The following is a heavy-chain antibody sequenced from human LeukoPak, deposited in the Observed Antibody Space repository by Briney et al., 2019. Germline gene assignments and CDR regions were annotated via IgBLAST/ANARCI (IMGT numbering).Heavy chain of an antibody. D-gene: IGHD1-26*01. CDR2: INGAGSST. CDR1: GFTFSNHW. V-gene: IGHV3-74*01. Sequence: GGSLILSCVASGFTFSNHWIHWVRQAPGKGLVWVSRINGAGSSTYYADSVKGRFTISRDNAKNTVYLQMNSLRADDTAVYFCASPVGASVSVDYWGQGTLVTVSS. J-gene: IGHJ4*02. CDR3: ASPVGASVSVDY.